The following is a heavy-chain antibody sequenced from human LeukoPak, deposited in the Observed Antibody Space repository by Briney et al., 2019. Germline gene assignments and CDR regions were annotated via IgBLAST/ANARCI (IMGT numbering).Heavy chain of an antibody. CDR3: ARRSTLYSSGWFYFDY. V-gene: IGHV1-18*01. J-gene: IGHJ4*02. Sequence: ASVKVSCKASGYTFTSYGISWVRHAPGQGLEWMGWISAYNGNTKYAQKLQGRVTMTTDTSTSTAYMELRSLRSDDTAVYYCARRSTLYSSGWFYFDYWGQGTLVTVSS. D-gene: IGHD6-19*01. CDR2: ISAYNGNT. CDR1: GYTFTSYG.